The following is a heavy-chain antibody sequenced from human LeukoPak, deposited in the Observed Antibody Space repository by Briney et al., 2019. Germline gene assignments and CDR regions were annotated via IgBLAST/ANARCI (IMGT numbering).Heavy chain of an antibody. CDR3: ARVPKWNNWNDADAVVFDY. V-gene: IGHV4-59*01. D-gene: IGHD1-1*01. J-gene: IGHJ4*02. Sequence: PSETLSLTCTVSGGSLTSYYWSWIRQPPGKGLEWIGDIYYRGSTKYNSSLKSRVTISVDTSRNQISLRMGSVTAADTAVYYCARVPKWNNWNDADAVVFDYWGQGTLVTVSS. CDR1: GGSLTSYY. CDR2: IYYRGST.